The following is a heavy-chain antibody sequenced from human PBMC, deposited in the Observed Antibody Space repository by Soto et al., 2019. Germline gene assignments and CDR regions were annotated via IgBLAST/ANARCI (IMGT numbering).Heavy chain of an antibody. V-gene: IGHV3-23*01. Sequence: EVQMLESGGGLVHPGGSLRLSGPAPGSTFSSNSMSWVAQAPGKGLEWLSGISGSGYSTYYADSVKGRFTISRDNSRNTLNLQMNTLRAEDTALYYCAKSYGDTWNQYFFDYWGQGTLVSVSS. J-gene: IGHJ4*02. CDR2: ISGSGYST. CDR1: GSTFSSNS. D-gene: IGHD1-20*01. CDR3: AKSYGDTWNQYFFDY.